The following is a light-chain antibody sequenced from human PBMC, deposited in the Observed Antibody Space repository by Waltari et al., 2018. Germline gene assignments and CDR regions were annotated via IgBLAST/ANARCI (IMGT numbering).Light chain of an antibody. CDR2: GTS. J-gene: IGKJ4*01. CDR3: QQYDISPLT. V-gene: IGKV3-20*01. Sequence: EIVLTQSPGTLSLSPGEGATLSCRTTQTIRTTYLAWYQQKPGQAPTLLIYGTSTRATGIPDRFTGSGSETHFSLTISSLEPEDFATYYCQQYDISPLTFGGGTKVEIK. CDR1: QTIRTTY.